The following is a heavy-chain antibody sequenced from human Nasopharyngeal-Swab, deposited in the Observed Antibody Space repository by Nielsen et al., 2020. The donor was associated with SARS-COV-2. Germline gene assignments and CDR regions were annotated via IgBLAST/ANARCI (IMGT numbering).Heavy chain of an antibody. Sequence: GGSLRLSCVASGFTFSSFWMRWVRQVPGKGLVWISRISGDGSSTSYADSVKGRLTISRDNAKNTLYLQINTLTGEDTAVYHCARGSGPHGSWDYWGQGTLVTVSS. V-gene: IGHV3-74*01. CDR2: ISGDGSST. J-gene: IGHJ4*02. D-gene: IGHD1-26*01. CDR3: ARGSGPHGSWDY. CDR1: GFTFSSFW.